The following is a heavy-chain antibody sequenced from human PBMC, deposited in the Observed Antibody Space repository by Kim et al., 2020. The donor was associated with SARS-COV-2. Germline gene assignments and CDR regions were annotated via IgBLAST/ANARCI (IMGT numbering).Heavy chain of an antibody. CDR3: ARDGLRYFDWLLYFDY. V-gene: IGHV3-30*07. Sequence: SVKGRFTHSRDNSKNKLYLKMNRLRAEDTAVDYCARDGLRYFDWLLYFDYWGQGTLVTVSS. D-gene: IGHD3-9*01. J-gene: IGHJ4*02.